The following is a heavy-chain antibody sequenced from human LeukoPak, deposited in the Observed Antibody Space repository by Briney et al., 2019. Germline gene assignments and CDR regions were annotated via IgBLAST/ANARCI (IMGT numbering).Heavy chain of an antibody. Sequence: GASVTVSYKPSVYTFTDYYMHWVRQAPGPRLEWMGWINPNTGGTNYAQKFQGRVTMTSDTSISTAYMELSSLRSDDTAMYYCARAPMIVVVFPPRLDFWGQGTLVTVSS. D-gene: IGHD3-22*01. CDR1: VYTFTDYY. CDR3: ARAPMIVVVFPPRLDF. V-gene: IGHV1-2*02. CDR2: INPNTGGT. J-gene: IGHJ4*02.